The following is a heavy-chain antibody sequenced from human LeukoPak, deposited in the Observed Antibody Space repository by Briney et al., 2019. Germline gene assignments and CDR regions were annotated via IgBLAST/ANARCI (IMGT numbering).Heavy chain of an antibody. D-gene: IGHD5-12*01. CDR1: GFTFSSYS. CDR2: ISSSSSYI. J-gene: IGHJ4*02. Sequence: GGSLRLSCAASGFTFSSYSMNWVRQAPGKGLEWVSSISSSSSYIYYADSVKGRFTISRDNAKNSLYLQMNSLRAEDTAVYYCARDFSDTQHSGYDQIDYWGQGTLVTVSS. V-gene: IGHV3-21*01. CDR3: ARDFSDTQHSGYDQIDY.